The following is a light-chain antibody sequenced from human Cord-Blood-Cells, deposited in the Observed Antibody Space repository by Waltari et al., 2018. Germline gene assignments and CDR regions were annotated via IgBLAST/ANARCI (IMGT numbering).Light chain of an antibody. CDR1: SSDVGGYNY. Sequence: QSALTQPASVSASPGQSITISCTGTSSDVGGYNYVSWYQQHPGKAPKLMIYEVSNRPSGVSNRFSGSKSGNTASLTSSGLQAEDEADYYCSSYTSSSTLYVFGTGTKVTVL. CDR3: SSYTSSSTLYV. CDR2: EVS. V-gene: IGLV2-14*01. J-gene: IGLJ1*01.